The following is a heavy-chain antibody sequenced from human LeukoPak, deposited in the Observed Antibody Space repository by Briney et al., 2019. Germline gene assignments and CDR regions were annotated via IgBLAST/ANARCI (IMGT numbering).Heavy chain of an antibody. CDR1: GGSFSGYY. D-gene: IGHD2/OR15-2a*01. CDR2: INHSGST. Sequence: SETLSLTCAVYGGSFSGYYWSWIRQPPGKGLEWIGEINHSGSTNYNPSLKSRVTISVDTSKNQFSLKLSSVTAADTAVYYCARGRSNNQSKYRNTYYFDYWGQGTLSPSPQ. CDR3: ARGRSNNQSKYRNTYYFDY. V-gene: IGHV4-34*01. J-gene: IGHJ4*02.